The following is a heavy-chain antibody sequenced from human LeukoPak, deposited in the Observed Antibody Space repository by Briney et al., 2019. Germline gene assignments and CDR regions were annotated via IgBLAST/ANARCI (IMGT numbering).Heavy chain of an antibody. CDR3: ARVSQSRVVAAFDI. D-gene: IGHD2-15*01. CDR1: GYTFIGYY. Sequence: ASVKVSCKASGYTFIGYYIHWVRQAPRQGLEWMGWINPNSGATNYAQKFQGRVTLTRDTSISTAYMELSRLISDDTAVYYCARVSQSRVVAAFDIWGQGTMVTVSS. CDR2: INPNSGAT. J-gene: IGHJ3*02. V-gene: IGHV1-2*02.